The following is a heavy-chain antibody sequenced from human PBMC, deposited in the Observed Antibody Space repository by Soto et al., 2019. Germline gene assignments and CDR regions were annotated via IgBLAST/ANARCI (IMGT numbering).Heavy chain of an antibody. Sequence: QVQLVQSRGEVKKPGASVKVSCKTSGYSFTTYGISWVRQAPGQGLEWMGWISGYNGNTNYAQKLQGRVTMTTDTSSRPAHTEQRSLRSDGTAVYHCAGAGPAPYYYHGMDGWGEGSTVTVSS. CDR1: GYSFTTYG. V-gene: IGHV1-18*01. J-gene: IGHJ6*02. CDR2: ISGYNGNT. CDR3: AGAGPAPYYYHGMDG.